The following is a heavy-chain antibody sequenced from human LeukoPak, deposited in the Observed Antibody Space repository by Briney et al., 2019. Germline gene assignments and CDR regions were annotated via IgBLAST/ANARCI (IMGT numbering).Heavy chain of an antibody. J-gene: IGHJ2*01. D-gene: IGHD3-9*01. CDR3: ARQYSDILTGYHRGELYWYFDL. CDR2: IYYSGST. CDR1: GGSISSGVYY. Sequence: PSETLSLTCTVSGGSISSGVYYWGWIRQPPGKGLEWIGSIYYSGSTYYNPSLKSRVTISVDTSKNQFSLKLSSVTAADTAVYYCARQYSDILTGYHRGELYWYFDLWGRGTLVTVSS. V-gene: IGHV4-39*01.